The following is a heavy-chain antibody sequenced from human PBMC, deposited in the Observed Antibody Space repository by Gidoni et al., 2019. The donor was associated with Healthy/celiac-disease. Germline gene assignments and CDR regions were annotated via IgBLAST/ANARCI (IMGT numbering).Heavy chain of an antibody. CDR3: ATTPLGVISY. CDR1: GFTFSSYA. J-gene: IGHJ4*02. Sequence: EVQLLESGGGLVQPGGSLRLACAASGFTFSSYAMSWVRQAPGKGREWVSAISGSGGSTYHADSVKGRFTISRDNSKNTLYLQMNSLRAEDTAVYYCATTPLGVISYWGQGTLVTVSS. V-gene: IGHV3-23*01. CDR2: ISGSGGST. D-gene: IGHD2-21*01.